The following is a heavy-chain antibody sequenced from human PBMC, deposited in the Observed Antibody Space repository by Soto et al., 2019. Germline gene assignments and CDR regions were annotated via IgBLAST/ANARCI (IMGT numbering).Heavy chain of an antibody. CDR3: AGHPYDSTDYFDY. CDR1: GDSINSSTYC. J-gene: IGHJ4*02. CDR2: VYCSGTT. Sequence: SETLSLTCTVSGDSINSSTYCWAWIRQPPGKGLEGLGSVYCSGTTYYNPSLKSRVTISVDTSRIHFSLKLISLTPAHTSLSLSAGHPYDSTDYFDYWGQGTLVPVSP. V-gene: IGHV4-39*01. D-gene: IGHD3-22*01.